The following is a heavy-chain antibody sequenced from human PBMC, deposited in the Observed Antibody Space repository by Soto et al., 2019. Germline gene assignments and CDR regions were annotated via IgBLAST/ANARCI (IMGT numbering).Heavy chain of an antibody. V-gene: IGHV3-23*01. CDR3: AKVHPVGPEYFQH. CDR1: GFTFGDYA. J-gene: IGHJ1*01. CDR2: ISGSGGST. D-gene: IGHD3-16*01. Sequence: GGSLRLSCTASGFTFGDYAMSWVRQAPGKGLEWVSAISGSGGSTYYADSVKGRFTISRDNSKNTLYLQMNSLRAEDTAVYYCAKVHPVGPEYFQHWGQGTLVTVSS.